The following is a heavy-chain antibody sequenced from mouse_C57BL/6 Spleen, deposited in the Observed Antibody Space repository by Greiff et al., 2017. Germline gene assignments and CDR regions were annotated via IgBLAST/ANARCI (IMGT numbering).Heavy chain of an antibody. V-gene: IGHV1-50*01. CDR1: GYTFTSYW. Sequence: QVQLQQPGAELVKPGASVKLSCKASGYTFTSYWMQWVKQRPGQGLEWIGEIDPSDSYTTYNQKFKGKATLTVDTSSSTAYMQLSSLTSEYSAVYSCAGSPPFLDYWGQGTSVTVSS. CDR3: AGSPPFLDY. J-gene: IGHJ4*01. CDR2: IDPSDSYT.